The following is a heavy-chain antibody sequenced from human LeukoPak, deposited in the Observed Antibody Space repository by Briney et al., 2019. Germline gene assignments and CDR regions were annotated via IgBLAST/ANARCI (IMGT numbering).Heavy chain of an antibody. CDR1: GFTFSSYA. D-gene: IGHD3-3*01. CDR2: ISYDGSNK. V-gene: IGHV3-30-3*01. CDR3: ARDQNGFFGVVTSYYYYGMDV. Sequence: GRSLRLSCAASGFTFSSYAMHWVRQAPGKGLEWVAVISYDGSNKYYADSVKGRFTISRDNSKNTLYLQMNSLRAEDTAVYYCARDQNGFFGVVTSYYYYGMDVWGQGTTVTVSS. J-gene: IGHJ6*02.